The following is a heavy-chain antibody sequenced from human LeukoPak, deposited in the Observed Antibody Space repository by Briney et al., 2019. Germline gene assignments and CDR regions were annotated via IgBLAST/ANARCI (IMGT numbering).Heavy chain of an antibody. CDR3: FSSGYYSRLFDY. J-gene: IGHJ4*02. CDR1: GFTFSGSA. CDR2: IRSKANSYAT. D-gene: IGHD3-22*01. Sequence: GGSLRLSCAASGFTFSGSAMHWVRQASGKGLEWVGRIRSKANSYATAYAASVKGRFTISRDDSKNTAYLQMNSLKTEDTAVYYCFSSGYYSRLFDYWGQGTLVTVSS. V-gene: IGHV3-73*01.